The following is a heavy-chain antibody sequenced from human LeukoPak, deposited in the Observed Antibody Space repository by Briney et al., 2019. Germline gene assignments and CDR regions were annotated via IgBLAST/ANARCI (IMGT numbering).Heavy chain of an antibody. CDR2: IYHSGTT. CDR3: ARAPITAGGNFDL. V-gene: IGHV4-38-2*02. Sequence: SETLSLTCTVSGYSITTTYYWGWIRQTPRKGLERIGGIYHSGTTYYNPSLKSRVTMSVETSQNQFSLKVRSVTAADTAVYYCARAPITAGGNFDLWGRGTLVTVSS. D-gene: IGHD6-13*01. CDR1: GYSITTTYY. J-gene: IGHJ2*01.